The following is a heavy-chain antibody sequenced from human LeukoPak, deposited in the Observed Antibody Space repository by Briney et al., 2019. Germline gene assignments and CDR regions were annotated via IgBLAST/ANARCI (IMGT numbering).Heavy chain of an antibody. Sequence: GGSLRLSCAASGFTFSSYAMTWVRQAPGKGLEWVSAITGSGGSTYYADSVKGRFTISRDNSKNTLYLQMISLRGDDTAVYYCAKALHENWGQGTLVTVSS. CDR3: AKALHEN. CDR2: ITGSGGST. CDR1: GFTFSSYA. J-gene: IGHJ4*02. V-gene: IGHV3-23*01.